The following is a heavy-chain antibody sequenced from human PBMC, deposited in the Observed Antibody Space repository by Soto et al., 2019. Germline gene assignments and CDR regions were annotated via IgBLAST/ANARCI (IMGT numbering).Heavy chain of an antibody. V-gene: IGHV3-23*01. CDR3: AKDHGYDLNYFDY. Sequence: GGSLRLSCAASGFTFSSYAMSWVRQAPGKGLEWVSAISGSGGSTYYADSVKGRFTISRDNSKNTLYLQINSLRAEDTAVYYCAKDHGYDLNYFDYWGQGTLVTVSS. CDR1: GFTFSSYA. D-gene: IGHD5-12*01. CDR2: ISGSGGST. J-gene: IGHJ4*02.